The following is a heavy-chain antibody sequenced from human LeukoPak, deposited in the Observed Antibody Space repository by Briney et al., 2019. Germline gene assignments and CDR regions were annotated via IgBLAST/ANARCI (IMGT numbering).Heavy chain of an antibody. CDR2: IILILGIA. CDR3: ARAPSSLIQTGTTESMPDNWFDP. V-gene: IGHV1-69*02. CDR1: GGTFSSYT. D-gene: IGHD1-7*01. J-gene: IGHJ5*02. Sequence: SVKVSCKASGGTFSSYTISWVRQAPGQGLEWMGRIILILGIANYAQKFQGRVTTTADKSTSTAYMELSSLGSEETAVYYCARAPSSLIQTGTTESMPDNWFDPWGQGTLVTVSS.